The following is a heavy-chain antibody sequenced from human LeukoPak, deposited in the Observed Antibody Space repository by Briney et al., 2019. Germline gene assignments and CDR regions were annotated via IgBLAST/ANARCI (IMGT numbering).Heavy chain of an antibody. V-gene: IGHV1-18*01. Sequence: KFQGRVTMTTDTSTSTAYMELRSRRSDDTAVYYCARDVYYDSSYFFDYWGQGTLVTVSS. D-gene: IGHD3-22*01. CDR3: ARDVYYDSSYFFDY. J-gene: IGHJ4*02.